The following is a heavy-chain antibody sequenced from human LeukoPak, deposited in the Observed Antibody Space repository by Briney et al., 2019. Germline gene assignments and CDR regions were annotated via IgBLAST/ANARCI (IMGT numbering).Heavy chain of an antibody. CDR3: ARDVRVNYYGSGSYYRYYYMDV. CDR1: GGSISSGGYY. J-gene: IGHJ6*03. D-gene: IGHD3-10*01. Sequence: SETLSLTCTVPGGSISSGGYYWSWIRQHPGKGLEWIGYIYYSGSTYYNPSLKSRVTISVDTSKNQFSLKLSSVTAADTAVYYCARDVRVNYYGSGSYYRYYYMDVWGKGTTVTVSS. CDR2: IYYSGST. V-gene: IGHV4-31*03.